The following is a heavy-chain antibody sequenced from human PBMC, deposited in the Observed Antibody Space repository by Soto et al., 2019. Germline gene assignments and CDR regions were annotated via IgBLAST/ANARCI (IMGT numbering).Heavy chain of an antibody. CDR1: GFTVSSNY. Sequence: QPGGSLRLSCAASGFTVSSNYMSWVRQAPGKGLEWVSVIYSGGSTYYADSVKGRFTISRDNSKNTLYLQMNSLRAEDTAVYYCAREVDYDILTGYQEDYWGQGTLVTVSS. CDR3: AREVDYDILTGYQEDY. CDR2: IYSGGST. D-gene: IGHD3-9*01. J-gene: IGHJ4*02. V-gene: IGHV3-66*01.